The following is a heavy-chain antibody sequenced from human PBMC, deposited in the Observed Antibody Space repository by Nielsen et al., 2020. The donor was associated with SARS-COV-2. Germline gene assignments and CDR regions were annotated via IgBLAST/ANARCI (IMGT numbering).Heavy chain of an antibody. D-gene: IGHD2-21*02. CDR1: GFTFSSYS. J-gene: IGHJ6*02. CDR2: ISSSSSTI. CDR3: ARDEAYCGGDCYSYYYYGMDV. Sequence: GESLKISCAASGFTFSSYSMNWVRQAPGKGLEWVSYISSSSSTIYYADSVKGRFTISRDNAKNSLCLQMNSLRDEDTAVYYCARDEAYCGGDCYSYYYYGMDVWGQGTTVTVSS. V-gene: IGHV3-48*02.